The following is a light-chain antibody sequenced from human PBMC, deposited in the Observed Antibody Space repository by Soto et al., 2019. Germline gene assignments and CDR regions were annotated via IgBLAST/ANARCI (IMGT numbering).Light chain of an antibody. CDR1: SSDVGRYNF. J-gene: IGLJ2*01. V-gene: IGLV2-8*01. Sequence: QSALTQPPSASGSPGQSVTISCTGTSSDVGRYNFVSWYQQHPGEVPRLIIYDVSKRPSGVPDRFSGSKSGDTASLTVSGLQAEDEADYYCSSYAGFNEIRFGGGTKLTVL. CDR3: SSYAGFNEIR. CDR2: DVS.